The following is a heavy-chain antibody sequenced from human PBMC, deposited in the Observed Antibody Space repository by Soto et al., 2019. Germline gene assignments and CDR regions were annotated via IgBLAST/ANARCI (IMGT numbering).Heavy chain of an antibody. J-gene: IGHJ4*02. CDR2: IMPGSSHI. CDR1: GFTFSIYS. D-gene: IGHD5-12*01. CDR3: ARDHHRYSGYDYVDY. Sequence: HPGGSLRLSCAASGFTFSIYSMNWVRQAPGKGLEWVSYIMPGSSHIYYADSVKGRFTISRDNAKNSLYLQMNSLRAEDTAVYYCARDHHRYSGYDYVDYWGQGTLVTVS. V-gene: IGHV3-48*01.